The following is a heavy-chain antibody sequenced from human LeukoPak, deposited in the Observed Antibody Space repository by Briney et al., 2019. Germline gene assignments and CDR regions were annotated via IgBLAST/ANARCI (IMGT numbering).Heavy chain of an antibody. CDR1: GFTFSSYW. J-gene: IGHJ4*02. Sequence: PGGSLRLSCAASGFTFSSYWMSWVRQAPGKGLEWIGSIYYSGSTYYNPSLKSRVTISVDTSKNQFSLKLSSVTAADTAVYYCARDFRRDGYNSDYWGQGTLVTVSS. D-gene: IGHD5-24*01. V-gene: IGHV4-39*07. CDR3: ARDFRRDGYNSDY. CDR2: IYYSGST.